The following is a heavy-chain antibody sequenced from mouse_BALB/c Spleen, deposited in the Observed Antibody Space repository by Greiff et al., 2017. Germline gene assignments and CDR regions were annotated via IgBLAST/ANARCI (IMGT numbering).Heavy chain of an antibody. D-gene: IGHD1-1*02. V-gene: IGHV14-3*02. J-gene: IGHJ1*01. CDR1: GFNITDTY. Sequence: VQLQQSGAELVKPGASVKLSCTASGFNITDTYMHWVKQRPEQGLEWIGRIDPANGNTKYDPKFQGKATITADTSSTTAYLQLSSLTSEDTAVYYCARMGVGQGYFDVWGAGTTVTVSA. CDR2: IDPANGNT. CDR3: ARMGVGQGYFDV.